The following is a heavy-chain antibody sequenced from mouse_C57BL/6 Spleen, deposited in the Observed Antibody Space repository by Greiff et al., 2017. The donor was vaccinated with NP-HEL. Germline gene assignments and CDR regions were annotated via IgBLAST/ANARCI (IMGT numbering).Heavy chain of an antibody. CDR1: GYTFTDHS. CDR3: ARRNGYGNYWYFDV. CDR2: IYPRDGST. Sequence: QVQLKQSDAELVKPGASVKISCKVSGYTFTDHSIHWMKQRPEQGLEWIGYIYPRDGSTKYNEQFKGKATLTADKYPSTAYMQLNSLTSEDSAVYFCARRNGYGNYWYFDVWGTGTTVTVSS. V-gene: IGHV1-78*01. J-gene: IGHJ1*03. D-gene: IGHD2-1*01.